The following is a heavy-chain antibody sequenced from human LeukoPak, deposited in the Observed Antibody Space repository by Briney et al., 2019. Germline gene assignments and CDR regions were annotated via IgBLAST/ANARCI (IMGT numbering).Heavy chain of an antibody. CDR2: IIPIFGTA. J-gene: IGHJ5*02. V-gene: IGHV1-69*13. CDR3: AREGSIYYSNYEIKNNWFDP. Sequence: SVKVSCTASGGTFSSYAISWVRQAPGQGLEWMGGIIPIFGTANYAQKFQGRVTITADESTSTAYMELSSLRSEDTAVYYCAREGSIYYSNYEIKNNWFDPWGQGTLVTVSS. CDR1: GGTFSSYA. D-gene: IGHD4-11*01.